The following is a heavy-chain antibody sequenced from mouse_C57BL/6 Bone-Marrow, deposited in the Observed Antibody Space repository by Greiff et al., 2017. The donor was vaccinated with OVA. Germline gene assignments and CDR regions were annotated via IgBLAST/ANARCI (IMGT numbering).Heavy chain of an antibody. Sequence: VQLQQSGAELARPGASVKLSCKASGYTFTSYGISWVKQGTGQGLEWIGEIYPRSGNTYYNEKFKGKATLTADKSSSTAYMELRSLTSEDSAVYFCARKRLTWLAIDYWGQGTSVTVFS. CDR1: GYTFTSYG. V-gene: IGHV1-81*01. D-gene: IGHD4-1*01. CDR3: ARKRLTWLAIDY. J-gene: IGHJ4*01. CDR2: IYPRSGNT.